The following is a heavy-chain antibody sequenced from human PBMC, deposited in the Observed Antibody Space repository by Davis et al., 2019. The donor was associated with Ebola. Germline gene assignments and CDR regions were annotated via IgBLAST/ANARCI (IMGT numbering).Heavy chain of an antibody. CDR2: ISYSGST. D-gene: IGHD1-7*01. CDR1: GGSISSGGYY. Sequence: MPSETLSLTCTVSGGSISSGGYYWSWIRQHPGKGLEWIGYISYSGSTYYNPSLKSRVTISVDTSKNQFSLKLSSVTAADTAVYYCARVDNWNYGGVDYWGQGTLVTVSS. J-gene: IGHJ4*02. V-gene: IGHV4-31*03. CDR3: ARVDNWNYGGVDY.